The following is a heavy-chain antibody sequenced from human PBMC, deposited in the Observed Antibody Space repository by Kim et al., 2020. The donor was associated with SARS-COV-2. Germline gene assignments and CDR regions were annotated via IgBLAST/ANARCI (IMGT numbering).Heavy chain of an antibody. CDR3: ARDFGTYYYGSSGYKDY. Sequence: VKGRFTLARVNSKNTLSLQMNSLRAEDTAVYYCARDFGTYYYGSSGYKDYWGQGTLVTVSS. J-gene: IGHJ4*02. D-gene: IGHD3-22*01. V-gene: IGHV3-30*07.